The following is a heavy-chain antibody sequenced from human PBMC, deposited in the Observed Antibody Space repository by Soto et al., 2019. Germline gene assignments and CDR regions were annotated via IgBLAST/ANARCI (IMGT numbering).Heavy chain of an antibody. CDR1: GGSIRSGDYY. J-gene: IGHJ5*02. V-gene: IGHV4-30-4*01. D-gene: IGHD6-6*01. Sequence: QVQLQESGPGLVKPSQTLSLTCTVSGGSIRSGDYYWSWIRQPPGKGLEWIGYIYYSGSTYYNPSLKGRVTISVDTSKNQFSLKLSSVTAADTAVYYCAREGSLPYSSLSGWFDPWVQGTLVTVSS. CDR2: IYYSGST. CDR3: AREGSLPYSSLSGWFDP.